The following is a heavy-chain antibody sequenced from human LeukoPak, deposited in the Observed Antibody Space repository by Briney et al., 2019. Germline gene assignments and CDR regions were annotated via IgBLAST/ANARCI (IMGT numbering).Heavy chain of an antibody. CDR2: IMIGGDGK. D-gene: IGHD2-2*01. CDR3: VRAAPRDCSPASCSLFDT. Sequence: GGSLRLSCAGSGFTFNNYAMSWVRRAPRKGLEWVSTIMIGGDGKHYADSVKGRFTISRDRSESTLYLQMNGLRADDTAVYYCVRAAPRDCSPASCSLFDTWGQGALVTVSS. CDR1: GFTFNNYA. V-gene: IGHV3-23*01. J-gene: IGHJ4*02.